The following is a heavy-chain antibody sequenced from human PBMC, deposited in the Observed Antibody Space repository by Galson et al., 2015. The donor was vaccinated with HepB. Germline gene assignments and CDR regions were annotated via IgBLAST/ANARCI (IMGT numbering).Heavy chain of an antibody. CDR2: IDWDDDK. CDR1: GFSLSTSGMC. J-gene: IGHJ6*03. V-gene: IGHV2-70*11. Sequence: PALVKPTQTLTLTCTFSGFSLSTSGMCVSWIRQPPGKALEWLARIDWDDDKYYSTSLKTRLTISKDTSKNQVVLTMTNMDPVDTATYYCARTRRYSGYDSSSYYYYMDVWGKGTTVTVSS. D-gene: IGHD5-12*01. CDR3: ARTRRYSGYDSSSYYYYMDV.